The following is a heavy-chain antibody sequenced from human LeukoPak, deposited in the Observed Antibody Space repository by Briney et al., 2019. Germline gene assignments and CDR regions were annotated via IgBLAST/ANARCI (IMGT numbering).Heavy chain of an antibody. J-gene: IGHJ5*02. CDR2: IYPGDSDT. Sequence: GESLKISCKGSGYSFSNSWIGWVRQLPGKGLEWMGIIYPGDSDTRYSPSFQGQVTISADKSISTAYLQWGSLKASDTAMYYCARLAAITRWFDPWGQGTLVTVSS. CDR1: GYSFSNSW. V-gene: IGHV5-51*01. D-gene: IGHD5-12*01. CDR3: ARLAAITRWFDP.